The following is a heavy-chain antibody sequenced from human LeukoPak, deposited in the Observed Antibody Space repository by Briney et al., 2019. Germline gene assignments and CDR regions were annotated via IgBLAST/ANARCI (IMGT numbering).Heavy chain of an antibody. V-gene: IGHV3-23*01. CDR2: ISSSGATI. CDR3: ARDGWFGDYNWFDP. D-gene: IGHD3-10*01. CDR1: GFTFANNA. Sequence: PGGSLRLSCAASGFTFANNAMSWVRQAPGKGLEWVSAISSSGATIYYADSVRGRFTVSRDNSKNTLYLQMNSLRAEDTAMYYCARDGWFGDYNWFDPWGQGTLVTVSS. J-gene: IGHJ5*02.